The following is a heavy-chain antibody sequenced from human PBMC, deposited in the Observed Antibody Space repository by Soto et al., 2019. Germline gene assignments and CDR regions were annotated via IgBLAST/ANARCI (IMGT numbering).Heavy chain of an antibody. V-gene: IGHV3-11*05. Sequence: GGSLRLSCAASGFTFSDYYMSWIRQAPGKGLEWVSYISSSSSNTNYADSVKGRFIISRDNAKNSLYLQMNSLRAEDTAVYYCARDLRGIAAAGLFDYWGQGTLVTISS. CDR1: GFTFSDYY. D-gene: IGHD6-13*01. J-gene: IGHJ4*02. CDR2: ISSSSSNT. CDR3: ARDLRGIAAAGLFDY.